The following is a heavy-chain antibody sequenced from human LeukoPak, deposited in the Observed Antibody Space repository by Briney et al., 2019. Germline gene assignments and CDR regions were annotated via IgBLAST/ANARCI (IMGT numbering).Heavy chain of an antibody. CDR3: AFRNGRALS. V-gene: IGHV4-4*02. Sequence: SGTLSLTCAVSGDSINSPNWWTWVRPPPEKGLEWIGEIWHSESTNYNPSLKSRVSISIDKSANQFSLRLTSVTAADTAIYYCAFRNGRALSWGQGTLVTVSS. CDR2: IWHSEST. CDR1: GDSINSPNW. J-gene: IGHJ5*02. D-gene: IGHD2-8*01.